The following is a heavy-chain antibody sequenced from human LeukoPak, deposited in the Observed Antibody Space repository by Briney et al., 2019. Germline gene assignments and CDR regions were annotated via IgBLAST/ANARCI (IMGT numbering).Heavy chain of an antibody. CDR1: GFTVSSNY. D-gene: IGHD2-21*02. V-gene: IGHV3-53*01. Sequence: TGGSLRLSCAASGFTVSSNYMSGVRQAPGKGLEWVSVIYSGGSTYYADSVKGRFTISRDNSKNTLYLQMNSLRAEDTAVYYCARAVVVTALGAFDIWGQGTMVTVSS. CDR3: ARAVVVTALGAFDI. J-gene: IGHJ3*02. CDR2: IYSGGST.